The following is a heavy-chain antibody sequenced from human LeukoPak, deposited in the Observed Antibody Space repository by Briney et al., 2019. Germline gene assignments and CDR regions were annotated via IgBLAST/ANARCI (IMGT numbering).Heavy chain of an antibody. CDR1: GGPFDNYA. D-gene: IGHD3/OR15-3a*01. Sequence: SVKISCKSSGGPFDNYAINWVRQAPGQGLEWMGRIIPSLNRANYAQIRVTITADKSTATAYMELSGLRYEDTAVYYCARRTDRVDDAFDVWGQGTMVTVSS. V-gene: IGHV1-69*04. CDR3: ARRTDRVDDAFDV. J-gene: IGHJ3*01. CDR2: IIPSLNRA.